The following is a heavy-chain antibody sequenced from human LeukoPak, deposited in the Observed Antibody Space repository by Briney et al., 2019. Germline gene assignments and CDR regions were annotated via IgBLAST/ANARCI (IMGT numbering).Heavy chain of an antibody. D-gene: IGHD3-10*01. CDR2: ISGSGGST. J-gene: IGHJ4*02. V-gene: IGHV3-23*01. Sequence: GGSLRLSCAASGFTFSSYAMSWVRQAPGKGLEWVSAISGSGGSTYYADSVKGRFTISRDNSKNTLYLQMNSLRAEGTAVFYCAKGRTTYYFGSGSFDLDYWGQGNLVTVSS. CDR3: AKGRTTYYFGSGSFDLDY. CDR1: GFTFSSYA.